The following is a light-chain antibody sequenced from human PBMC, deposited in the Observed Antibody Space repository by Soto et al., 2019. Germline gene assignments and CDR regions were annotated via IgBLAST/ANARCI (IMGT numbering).Light chain of an antibody. J-gene: IGKJ1*01. CDR1: QSVSFY. Sequence: ELVLTQSPATLSLSPGERATLSCRASQSVSFYLGWYQQKPGQAPRLLIYEASKRATGIPARFSGSGSGTDFTLTISSLESEDFAVYYCQQGGTFGQGTKLEIK. CDR3: QQGGT. V-gene: IGKV3-11*01. CDR2: EAS.